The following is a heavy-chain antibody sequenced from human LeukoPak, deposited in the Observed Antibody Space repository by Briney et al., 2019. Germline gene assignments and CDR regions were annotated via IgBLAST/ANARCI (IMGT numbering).Heavy chain of an antibody. Sequence: GGSLRLSCAASGFTFSSYAMTWVRQAPGKGLEWVSLIVGSGGTTYCADSVKGRFTISRDNSKNTLYLQMNSLRAEDTAVYYCAKERKLLPFDCWGQGTLVTVSS. CDR1: GFTFSSYA. D-gene: IGHD4-23*01. CDR3: AKERKLLPFDC. V-gene: IGHV3-23*01. J-gene: IGHJ4*02. CDR2: IVGSGGTT.